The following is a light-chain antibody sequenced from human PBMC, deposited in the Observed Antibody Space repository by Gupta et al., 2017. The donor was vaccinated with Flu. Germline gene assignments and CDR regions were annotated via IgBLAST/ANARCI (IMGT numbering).Light chain of an antibody. CDR3: QTWGTGIQV. CDR1: SGNSSYA. V-gene: IGLV4-69*01. J-gene: IGLJ3*02. Sequence: QIVLTQSPSASASLGASVKLPCSLSSGNSSYAIAWHQQQPEKGPRYLMKLNSDGSHSKGDEIPDRFSGSSSGAERYLTISSLQSEDEADYYCQTWGTGIQVFGGGTKLTVL. CDR2: LNSDGSH.